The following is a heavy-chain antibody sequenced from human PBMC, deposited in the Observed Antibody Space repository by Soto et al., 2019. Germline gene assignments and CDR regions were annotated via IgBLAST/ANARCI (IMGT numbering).Heavy chain of an antibody. CDR2: IIPIFGTA. CDR3: ARAYDSSGYTPHYYYYYGMDV. V-gene: IGHV1-69*13. D-gene: IGHD3-22*01. Sequence: SVKVSCKASGGTFSIYAISWVRQAPGQGLEWMGGIIPIFGTANYAQKFQGRVTITADESTSTAYMELSSLRSEDTAVYYCARAYDSSGYTPHYYYYYGMDVWGQGTTVTVSS. CDR1: GGTFSIYA. J-gene: IGHJ6*02.